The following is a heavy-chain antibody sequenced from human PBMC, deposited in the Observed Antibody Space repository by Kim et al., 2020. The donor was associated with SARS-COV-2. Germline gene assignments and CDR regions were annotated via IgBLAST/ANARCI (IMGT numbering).Heavy chain of an antibody. CDR3: ARGRITIFGVVSGFDY. J-gene: IGHJ4*02. Sequence: SETLSLTCTVSGCSISSGGYYWSWIRQHPGKGLEWIGFIYYSGSTYYNPSLKSRVTISVDTSKNQFSLKLSSVTAADTGVYYCARGRITIFGVVSGFDYWGEGTLVAVSP. V-gene: IGHV4-31*03. CDR1: GCSISSGGYY. D-gene: IGHD3-3*01. CDR2: IYYSGST.